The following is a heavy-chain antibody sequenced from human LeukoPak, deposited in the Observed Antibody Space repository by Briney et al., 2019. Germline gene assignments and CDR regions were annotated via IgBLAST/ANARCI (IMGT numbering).Heavy chain of an antibody. D-gene: IGHD3-22*01. Sequence: ASVKVSCKASVYTFTSYGISWVRQAPGQGLEWMGWISAYNGNTNNAQKLQSRVTMTTDTSTSTAYMELRSLRSDDTAVYYCAREPLPDADYYDSSGYYYFDYWGQGTLVTVSS. J-gene: IGHJ4*02. CDR1: VYTFTSYG. CDR3: AREPLPDADYYDSSGYYYFDY. V-gene: IGHV1-18*01. CDR2: ISAYNGNT.